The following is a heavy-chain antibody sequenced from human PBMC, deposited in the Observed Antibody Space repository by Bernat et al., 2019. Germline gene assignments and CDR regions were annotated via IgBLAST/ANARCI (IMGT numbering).Heavy chain of an antibody. J-gene: IGHJ4*02. CDR2: ISYDGSNK. CDR1: GFTFSSYG. V-gene: IGHV3-30*18. D-gene: IGHD3-16*02. Sequence: QVQLVESGGGVVQPGRSLRLSCAASGFTFSSYGMHWVRQAPGKGLEWVAVISYDGSNKYYADSVKGRFTISRDNSKNTLYLQMNSLRAGDTAVYYCAKDLEVWGSYRYTAAALDYWGQGTLATVSS. CDR3: AKDLEVWGSYRYTAAALDY.